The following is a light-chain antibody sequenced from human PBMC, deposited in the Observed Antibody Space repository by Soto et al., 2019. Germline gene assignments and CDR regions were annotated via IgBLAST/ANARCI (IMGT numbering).Light chain of an antibody. CDR1: SGHSSYA. CDR2: LNNDGSH. CDR3: QTWGTGINWV. V-gene: IGLV4-69*01. J-gene: IGLJ3*02. Sequence: QAVVTQSPSASASLGASVKLTCTLSSGHSSYAIAWHQQQPEKGPRYLMKLNNDGSHSKGDGIPDRFSGSSSGAERYLTISSLQSEDEADYYCQTWGTGINWVFGGGTKLTVL.